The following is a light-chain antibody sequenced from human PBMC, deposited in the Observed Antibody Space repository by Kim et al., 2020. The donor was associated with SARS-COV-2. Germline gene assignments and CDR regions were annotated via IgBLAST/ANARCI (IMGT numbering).Light chain of an antibody. V-gene: IGKV3-20*01. Sequence: EVVLTQSPGSLSLSPGESATLSCRASQRVSAGYLAWYQQRPGQAPRLLVYGASRRATGIPDRFSGSGSGTDFTLTISRLEPEDFAVYYCQQYGSSPLFTFGPGTKVDIK. CDR2: GAS. CDR1: QRVSAGY. CDR3: QQYGSSPLFT. J-gene: IGKJ3*01.